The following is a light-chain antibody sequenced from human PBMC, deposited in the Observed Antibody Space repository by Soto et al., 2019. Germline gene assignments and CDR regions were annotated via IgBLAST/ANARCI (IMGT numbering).Light chain of an antibody. V-gene: IGKV3-15*01. CDR3: QQYNKWPLT. CDR2: GAS. CDR1: QSVSSN. Sequence: EIVMTQSPATLSVSPGERATLSCRASQSVSSNLAWYQQKPGQAPRLLIYGASTRATGIPARFGGSGSGTEYILTISSLQSEDFAVYYCQQYNKWPLTVGGGTKVEI. J-gene: IGKJ4*01.